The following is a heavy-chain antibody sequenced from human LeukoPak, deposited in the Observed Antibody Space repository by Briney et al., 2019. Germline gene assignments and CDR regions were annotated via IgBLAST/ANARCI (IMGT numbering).Heavy chain of an antibody. CDR2: ITTYNGNT. Sequence: ASVKVSCKASGYTFSSHGISWVRQAPGQGLEWMGWITTYNGNTNYALKLQDRLTMTTNTSTSTACMELRSLTSDDTAVYYCARSPYSSSSYNYMDVWGKGTTVTVSS. CDR3: ARSPYSSSSYNYMDV. V-gene: IGHV1-18*01. D-gene: IGHD6-6*01. CDR1: GYTFSSHG. J-gene: IGHJ6*03.